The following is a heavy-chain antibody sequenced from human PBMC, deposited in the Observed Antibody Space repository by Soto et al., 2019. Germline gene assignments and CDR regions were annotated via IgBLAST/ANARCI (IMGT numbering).Heavy chain of an antibody. V-gene: IGHV1-18*01. CDR1: GFTFTDYG. Sequence: ASVKVSCKASGFTFTDYGFSWVRQAPGRGLEWMGWISACNGETKYTQKCEGRVAMTTDAGTTTAYMELRSLTVDDTAVYYCVRDQQCVLAFPLSFDDWGQGTVVTVSS. CDR2: ISACNGET. J-gene: IGHJ4*02. CDR3: VRDQQCVLAFPLSFDD. D-gene: IGHD6-19*01.